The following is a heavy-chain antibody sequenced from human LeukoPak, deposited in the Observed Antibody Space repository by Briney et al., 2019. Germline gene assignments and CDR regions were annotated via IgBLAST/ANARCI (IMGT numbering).Heavy chain of an antibody. CDR2: ISYDGSNK. V-gene: IGHV3-30-3*01. J-gene: IGHJ4*02. Sequence: PGGSLRLSCAASGFTFSSYAMHWVRQAPGKGLEWVAVISYDGSNKYYADSVKGRFTISRDNSKNTLYLQMNSLRAEDTAVCYCAKQWLVYFDYWGQGTLVTVSS. D-gene: IGHD6-19*01. CDR3: AKQWLVYFDY. CDR1: GFTFSSYA.